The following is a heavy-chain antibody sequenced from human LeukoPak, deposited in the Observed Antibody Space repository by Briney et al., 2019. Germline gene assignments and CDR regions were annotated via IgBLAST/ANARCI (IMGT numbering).Heavy chain of an antibody. Sequence: PSETLSLTCTVSGGSISSYYWSWIRQPAGKGLEWIGRIYTSGSTNYNPSLKSRVTMSVDTSKNQFSRKLSSVTAADTAVYYCARDFHPSYYYGSGSYTDWGQGTLVTVSS. V-gene: IGHV4-4*07. D-gene: IGHD3-10*01. CDR3: ARDFHPSYYYGSGSYTD. CDR1: GGSISSYY. J-gene: IGHJ4*02. CDR2: IYTSGST.